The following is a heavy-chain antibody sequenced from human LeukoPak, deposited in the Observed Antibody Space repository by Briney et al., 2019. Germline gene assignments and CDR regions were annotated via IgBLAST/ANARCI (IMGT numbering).Heavy chain of an antibody. CDR3: ATGLTGFRGYYYYGMDV. D-gene: IGHD3-10*01. Sequence: ASVKVSCKVSGYTLTELSMHLVRQAPGKGLEWMGGFDPEDGETIYAQKFQGRVTMTEDTSTDTAYMELSSLRSEDTAVYYCATGLTGFRGYYYYGMDVWGQGTTVTVSS. CDR2: FDPEDGET. V-gene: IGHV1-24*01. CDR1: GYTLTELS. J-gene: IGHJ6*02.